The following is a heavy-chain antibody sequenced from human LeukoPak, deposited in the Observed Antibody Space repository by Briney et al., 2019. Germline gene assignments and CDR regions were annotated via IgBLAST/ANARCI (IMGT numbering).Heavy chain of an antibody. CDR1: GYTFTSYG. J-gene: IGHJ5*02. CDR3: ARASGWFDP. CDR2: ISAYNGNT. Sequence: ASVKVSCKASGYTFTSYGISWVRQAPGQGLEWMGWISAYNGNTNYAQKLQGRVTITADESTSTAYMELSSLRSEDTAVYYCARASGWFDPWGQGTLVTVSS. V-gene: IGHV1-18*01.